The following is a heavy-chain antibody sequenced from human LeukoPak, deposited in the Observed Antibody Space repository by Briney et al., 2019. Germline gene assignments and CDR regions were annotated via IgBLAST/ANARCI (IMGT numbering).Heavy chain of an antibody. CDR2: LNPGGGSR. CDR1: GYTFTNYY. D-gene: IGHD5-18*01. CDR3: AREIGPIQLHLWGSAFDY. Sequence: ASVKVSCKASGYTFTNYYLHWVRQAPGQGLEWMGILNPGGGSRNYAQKFQGRVTMTRDTSTSTVCMELSSLRSEDTAVYYCAREIGPIQLHLWGSAFDYWGQGTLVTVSS. V-gene: IGHV1-46*01. J-gene: IGHJ4*02.